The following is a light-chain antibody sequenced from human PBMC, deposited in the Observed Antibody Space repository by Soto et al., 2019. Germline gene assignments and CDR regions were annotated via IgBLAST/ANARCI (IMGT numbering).Light chain of an antibody. J-gene: IGLJ3*02. CDR2: EDN. CDR1: SGSIGSSY. CDR3: QSYDTSNPLV. Sequence: NFMLTQPHSVSESPGKTVTISCTRSSGSIGSSYVQWYQQRPGSSPTTEIFEDNQRPTGVPVRFSGSIDSSSNSASLVISGLRTEDEADYYCQSYDTSNPLVFGGGTKLTVL. V-gene: IGLV6-57*01.